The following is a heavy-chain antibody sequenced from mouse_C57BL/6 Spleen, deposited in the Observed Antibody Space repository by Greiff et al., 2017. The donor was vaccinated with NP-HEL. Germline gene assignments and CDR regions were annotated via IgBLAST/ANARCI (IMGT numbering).Heavy chain of an antibody. J-gene: IGHJ3*01. Sequence: VQLQQSGAELVRPGASVKLSCTASGFNIKDDYMHWVKQRPEQGLEWIGWIDPENGDTEYASKFQGQATITADTSSNTAYLQLSSLTSEDTAVYYCTTYYGSSYGFAYWGQGTLVTVSA. CDR1: GFNIKDDY. D-gene: IGHD1-1*01. CDR2: IDPENGDT. V-gene: IGHV14-4*01. CDR3: TTYYGSSYGFAY.